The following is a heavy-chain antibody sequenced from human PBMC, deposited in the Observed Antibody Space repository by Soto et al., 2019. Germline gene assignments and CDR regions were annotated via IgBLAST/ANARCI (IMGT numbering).Heavy chain of an antibody. D-gene: IGHD6-19*01. CDR2: INHSGST. Sequence: SKTLSLTCAVYGGSLSGYYWSWIRQPPGKGLEWIGEINHSGSTNYNPSLKSRVTISVDTSKNQFSLKLNSVTAADTAVYYCARGREQWLVDAFDIWGQGTMVTVSS. V-gene: IGHV4-34*01. CDR1: GGSLSGYY. CDR3: ARGREQWLVDAFDI. J-gene: IGHJ3*02.